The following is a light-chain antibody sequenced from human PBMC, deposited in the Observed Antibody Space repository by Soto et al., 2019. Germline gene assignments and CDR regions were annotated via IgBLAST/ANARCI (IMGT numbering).Light chain of an antibody. J-gene: IGLJ1*01. V-gene: IGLV2-8*01. CDR3: SAYAGSNNFCV. CDR1: RSDIGGSDY. Sequence: QSALTQPPSASGSPGQSVTISCTGTRSDIGGSDYVAWYQQNPGKAPKLVIYDVNKRPYGVPDRFSGSKSGNTASLAVSGLQTEDEADYYCSAYAGSNNFCVFDTGTKVTVL. CDR2: DVN.